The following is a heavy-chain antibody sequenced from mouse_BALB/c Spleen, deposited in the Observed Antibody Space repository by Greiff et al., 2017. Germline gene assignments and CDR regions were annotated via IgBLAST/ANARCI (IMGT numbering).Heavy chain of an antibody. D-gene: IGHD2-4*01. CDR1: GYTFTSYW. CDR2: INPSTGYT. J-gene: IGHJ1*01. Sequence: VQLQQSGAELAKPGASVKMSCKASGYTFTSYWMHWVKQRPGQGLEWIGYINPSTGYTEYNQKFKDKATLTADKSSSTAYMQLSSLTSEDSAVYYCRSTMMTTEYFDVWGAGTTVTVSS. V-gene: IGHV1-7*01. CDR3: RSTMMTTEYFDV.